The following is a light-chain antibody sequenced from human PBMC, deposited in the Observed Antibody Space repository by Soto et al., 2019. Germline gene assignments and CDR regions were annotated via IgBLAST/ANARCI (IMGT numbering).Light chain of an antibody. CDR1: QSISVGY. CDR2: ATS. J-gene: IGKJ1*01. Sequence: DIQMTQSPSSLSASVGDRVIITCRASQSISVGYLSWFQQKPGKAPKLLIYATSTLQSGVPSRFSGSGSGAHFTLTISSLQPEDFATYYCQQTYNYPWTFGQGTKVEVK. V-gene: IGKV1-39*01. CDR3: QQTYNYPWT.